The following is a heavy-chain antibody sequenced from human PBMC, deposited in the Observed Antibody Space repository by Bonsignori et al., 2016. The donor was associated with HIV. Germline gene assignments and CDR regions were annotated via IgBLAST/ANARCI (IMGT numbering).Heavy chain of an antibody. CDR3: ARRIRKVPRIISAGACDY. J-gene: IGHJ4*02. V-gene: IGHV4-34*01. CDR1: GGSFSGYY. CDR2: INHRGST. D-gene: IGHD3-10*01. Sequence: SETLSLTCAVYGGSFSGYYWSWIRQPPGKGLEWIGEINHRGSTNSNPSLKSRVTISVDMSKNQFSLKLSSVTAADAAVYYCARRIRKVPRIISAGACDYWGQGTLVTVSS.